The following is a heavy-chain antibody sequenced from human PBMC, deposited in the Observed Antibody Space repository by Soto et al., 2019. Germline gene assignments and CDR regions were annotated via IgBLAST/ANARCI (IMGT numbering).Heavy chain of an antibody. CDR1: GGSISSGGYY. Sequence: QVQLQESGPGLVKPSQTLSLTCTVSGGSISSGGYYWSWIRQHPGKGLEWIGYIYYSGSTYYNPSLKSRVTISVDTSKNQFSLKLSSVTATDTAVYYCARVPSATRKNNWFDPWGQGTLVTVSS. V-gene: IGHV4-31*03. CDR2: IYYSGST. J-gene: IGHJ5*02. CDR3: ARVPSATRKNNWFDP. D-gene: IGHD2-2*01.